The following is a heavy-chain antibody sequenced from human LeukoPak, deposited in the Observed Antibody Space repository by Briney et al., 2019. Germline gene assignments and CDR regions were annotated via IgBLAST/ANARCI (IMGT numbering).Heavy chain of an antibody. CDR2: LYSGGET. V-gene: IGHV3-66*01. CDR1: EFTVSSNY. D-gene: IGHD6-19*01. Sequence: GGSLRLSCAASEFTVSSNYMNWVLQAPGKGLEWVAILYSGGETYYADSVMDRFTISRDNSKNTVYLQMNSLRVDDTAVYYCAALDSSGWYFDYWGHGTLVTVSS. CDR3: AALDSSGWYFDY. J-gene: IGHJ4*01.